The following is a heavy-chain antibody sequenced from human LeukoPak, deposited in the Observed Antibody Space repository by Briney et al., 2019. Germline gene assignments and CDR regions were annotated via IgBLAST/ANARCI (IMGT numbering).Heavy chain of an antibody. Sequence: ASVKVSCKASGYTFTTNYLHWVRQAPGQGLEWMGLINPSGGSTSYAQKFQGRVTMTRDTSTSTVYMELSSMRSEVTAVYYGARIIAASATWDYWGQGTLVTVSS. J-gene: IGHJ4*02. CDR1: GYTFTTNY. CDR2: INPSGGST. D-gene: IGHD6-13*01. CDR3: ARIIAASATWDY. V-gene: IGHV1-46*01.